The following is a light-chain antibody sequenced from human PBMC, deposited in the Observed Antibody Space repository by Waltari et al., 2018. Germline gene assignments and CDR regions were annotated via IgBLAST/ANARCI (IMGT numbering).Light chain of an antibody. V-gene: IGKV1-5*01. J-gene: IGKJ4*01. CDR2: DAS. CDR3: QQYENSPLT. CDR1: QSVNTW. Sequence: DIQMTQSPSTLSASVGDRVTITCRASQSVNTWLAWYQPKPGKAPNLLSYDASSLESGVPSRFSGSGSGTEFTLTISSLQPDDSASYYCQQYENSPLTFGGGTQVETK.